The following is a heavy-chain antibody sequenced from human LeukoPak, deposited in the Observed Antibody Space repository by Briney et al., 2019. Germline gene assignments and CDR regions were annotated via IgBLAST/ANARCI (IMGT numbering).Heavy chain of an antibody. V-gene: IGHV1-2*02. CDR3: ASWAGGDEPVASFDY. CDR2: INPNSGGT. CDR1: GYTFTGYY. D-gene: IGHD3-10*01. J-gene: IGHJ4*02. Sequence: GASVKVSCKASGYTFTGYYMHWVRQAPGQGLEWMGWINPNSGGTNYAQKFQGRVTMTRDTSISTAYMEPRRLRYDDTAVYYCASWAGGDEPVASFDYWGQGTLITVSS.